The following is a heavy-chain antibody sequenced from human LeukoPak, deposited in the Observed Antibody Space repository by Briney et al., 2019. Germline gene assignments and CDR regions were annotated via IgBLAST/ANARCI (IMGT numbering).Heavy chain of an antibody. V-gene: IGHV1-69*05. CDR1: GGTFSSYA. D-gene: IGHD2-2*01. CDR3: ARVARGQLLQQTYYFDY. CDR2: IIPIFGTA. Sequence: SVKVSCKASGGTFSSYAISWVRQAPGQGLEWMGGIIPIFGTANYAQKFQGRVTITTDESTSTAYMELSSPRSEDTAVYYCARVARGQLLQQTYYFDYWGQGTLVTVSS. J-gene: IGHJ4*02.